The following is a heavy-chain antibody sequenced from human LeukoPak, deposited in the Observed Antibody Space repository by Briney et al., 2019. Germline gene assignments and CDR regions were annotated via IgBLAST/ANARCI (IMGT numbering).Heavy chain of an antibody. CDR2: ISGSGGST. J-gene: IGHJ4*02. CDR3: AKDGYSSGWFEIFDY. V-gene: IGHV3-23*01. Sequence: GGSLRLSCAASGFTFSSYSMNWVRQAPGKGLEWVSAISGSGGSTYYADSVKGRFTISRDNSKNTLYLQMNSLRAEDTAVYYCAKDGYSSGWFEIFDYWGQGTLVTVSS. CDR1: GFTFSSYS. D-gene: IGHD6-19*01.